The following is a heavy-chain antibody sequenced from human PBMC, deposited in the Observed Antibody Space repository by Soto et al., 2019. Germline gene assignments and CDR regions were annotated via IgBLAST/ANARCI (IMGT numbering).Heavy chain of an antibody. CDR2: INDSGTT. D-gene: IGHD2-2*02. CDR1: AGSMSGFY. J-gene: IGHJ6*02. CDR3: SREPPPNVYTHYAMDV. Sequence: VSAGSMSGFYWSWIRQPPGKGLEWIGEINDSGTTNYNPSPKSRVTISADTSKTHFSLRLTSVTAADTAVYYFSREPPPNVYTHYAMDVLGQWPSVT. V-gene: IGHV4-34*01.